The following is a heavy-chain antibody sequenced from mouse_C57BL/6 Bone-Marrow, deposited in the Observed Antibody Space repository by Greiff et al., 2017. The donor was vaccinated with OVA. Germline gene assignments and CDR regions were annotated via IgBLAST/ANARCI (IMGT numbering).Heavy chain of an antibody. V-gene: IGHV1-82*01. CDR2: IYPGDGDT. D-gene: IGHD1-3*01. CDR1: GFAFSSSW. Sequence: QVQLQQSGPELVKPGASVKISCTASGFAFSSSWMNWVKQRPGKGLEWIGRIYPGDGDTNYNGKVKGKATMTADKSSSTAYMQLSSLTSEDSAVYFCAGHNRGPWFADWGQGTLVTVSA. J-gene: IGHJ3*01. CDR3: AGHNRGPWFAD.